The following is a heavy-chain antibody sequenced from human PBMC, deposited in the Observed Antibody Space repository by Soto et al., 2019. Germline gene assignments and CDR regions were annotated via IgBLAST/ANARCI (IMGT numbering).Heavy chain of an antibody. CDR3: ARGIAAAGTSYGMDV. J-gene: IGHJ6*02. CDR1: GYTFTSYY. D-gene: IGHD6-13*01. V-gene: IGHV1-46*01. CDR2: INPSGGST. Sequence: ASVKVSCKASGYTFTSYYMHWVRQAPGQGLEWMGIINPSGGSTSYAQKFQGRVTMTRDTSTSTVYMELSNLRSEDTAVYYCARGIAAAGTSYGMDVWGQGTTVTVS.